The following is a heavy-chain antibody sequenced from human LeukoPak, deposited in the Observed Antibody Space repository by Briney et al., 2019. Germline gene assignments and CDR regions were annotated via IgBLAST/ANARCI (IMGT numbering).Heavy chain of an antibody. V-gene: IGHV1-46*01. J-gene: IGHJ4*02. CDR2: IHPSDGDT. CDR1: GHTFTSSL. Sequence: ASVTVSCTASGHTFTSSLMHWAPQAPGQGFQSMGKIHPSDGDTNYAQRFQGRVTMTRDSSTTTVYMELSSLRSEDTAVYYCARDLHGGWTWDYWGQGTLLTVSS. CDR3: ARDLHGGWTWDY. D-gene: IGHD6-19*01.